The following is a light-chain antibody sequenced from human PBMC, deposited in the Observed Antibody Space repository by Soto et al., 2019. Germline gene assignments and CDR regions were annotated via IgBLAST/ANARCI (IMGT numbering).Light chain of an antibody. J-gene: IGKJ4*01. Sequence: EIVLTQSPGTLSLSPGDRATLSCRASQSVRTNFLAWYQQKPGQAPRLLIYGASSRAIDIPDRVSGSGSGADLTLTISRLEAEDFAVYYCQHYDSSPPLTFGGGTKVEFK. CDR1: QSVRTNF. CDR2: GAS. CDR3: QHYDSSPPLT. V-gene: IGKV3-20*01.